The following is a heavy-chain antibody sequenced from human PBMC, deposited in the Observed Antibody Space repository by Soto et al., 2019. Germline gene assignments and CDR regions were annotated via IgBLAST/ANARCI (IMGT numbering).Heavy chain of an antibody. CDR1: GGSISSGDYY. CDR2: IYYSGST. D-gene: IGHD3-22*01. CDR3: ARSRKTYDSSGSPFDY. J-gene: IGHJ4*02. V-gene: IGHV4-30-4*01. Sequence: SETLSLTCTVSGGSISSGDYYWSWIRQPPGKGLEWIGYIYYSGSTYYNPSLKSRVTISVDTSKNQFSLKLSSVTAADTAVYYCARSRKTYDSSGSPFDYWGQGALVTVSS.